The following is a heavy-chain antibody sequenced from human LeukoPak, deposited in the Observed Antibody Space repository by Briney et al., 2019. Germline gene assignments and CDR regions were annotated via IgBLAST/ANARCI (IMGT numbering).Heavy chain of an antibody. V-gene: IGHV3-11*01. Sequence: PGGSLRLSCAASGFTFSDYYMSWIRQAPGKGLEWVSYISSSGITIYYADSVKGRFTISRDNAKNSLYLQMSSLRAEDTAVYYCARGGYYDSSGRPRPPDYWGQGTLVTVSS. D-gene: IGHD3-22*01. CDR2: ISSSGITI. J-gene: IGHJ4*02. CDR1: GFTFSDYY. CDR3: ARGGYYDSSGRPRPPDY.